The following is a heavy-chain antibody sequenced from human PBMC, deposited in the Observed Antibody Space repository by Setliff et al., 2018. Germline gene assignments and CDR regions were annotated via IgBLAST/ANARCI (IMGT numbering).Heavy chain of an antibody. D-gene: IGHD6-19*01. V-gene: IGHV3-23*01. J-gene: IGHJ6*03. Sequence: GSLRLSCAASGFTFSSYAMTWVRQAPGKGLEWVSGINWNGGSTGYADSVKGRFTISRDNSKKTLYLQMNSLRGGDTAVYYCAREGRSSGWYSGDYFYVYMDVWGRGTTVTVSS. CDR3: AREGRSSGWYSGDYFYVYMDV. CDR2: INWNGGST. CDR1: GFTFSSYA.